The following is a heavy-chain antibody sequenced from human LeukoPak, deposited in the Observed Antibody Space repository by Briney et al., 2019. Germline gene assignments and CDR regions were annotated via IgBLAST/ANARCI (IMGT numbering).Heavy chain of an antibody. V-gene: IGHV3-48*01. D-gene: IGHD3-9*01. CDR3: AREMQYDILTGYYLSPDAFDI. CDR2: ISSSSSTI. CDR1: GFTFSSYS. J-gene: IGHJ3*02. Sequence: PGGSLRLSCAASGFTFSSYSMNWVRQAPGKGLEWVSYISSSSSTIYYADSVKGRFTISRDNAKNSLYLQMNSLRAEDTAVYYCAREMQYDILTGYYLSPDAFDIWGQGTMVTVSS.